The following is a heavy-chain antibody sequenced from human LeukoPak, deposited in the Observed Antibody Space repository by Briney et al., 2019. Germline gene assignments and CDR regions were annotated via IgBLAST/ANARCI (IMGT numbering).Heavy chain of an antibody. CDR1: GGSITSYY. CDR2: IYTSGST. V-gene: IGHV4-4*07. J-gene: IGHJ4*02. D-gene: IGHD6-13*01. CDR3: AREQQLVRGQVFTDY. Sequence: SETLSLTCTVAGGSITSYYWSWIRQPAGKGLEWIGRIYTSGSTNYNPSLKSRVTMSVDTSKNQFSLKLSSVTAADTAVYYCAREQQLVRGQVFTDYWGQGTLVTVSS.